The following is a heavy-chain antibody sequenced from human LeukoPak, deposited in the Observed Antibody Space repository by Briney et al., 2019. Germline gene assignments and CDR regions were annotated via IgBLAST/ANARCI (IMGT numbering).Heavy chain of an antibody. CDR3: ARDRGSGFLSYGMDV. J-gene: IGHJ6*02. CDR1: GFTFSSYG. CDR2: IWYDGSNK. D-gene: IGHD5-12*01. V-gene: IGHV3-33*01. Sequence: GGSLRLSCAASGFTFSSYGMHWVRQAPGKGLEWVAVIWYDGSNKYYADSVNGRFTISRDNSKNTLYLQMNSLRAEDTAVYYCARDRGSGFLSYGMDVWGQGTTVTVSS.